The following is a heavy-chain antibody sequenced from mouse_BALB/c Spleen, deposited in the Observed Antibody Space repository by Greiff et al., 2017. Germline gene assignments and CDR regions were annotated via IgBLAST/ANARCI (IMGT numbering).Heavy chain of an antibody. Sequence: EVMLVESGGGLVQPGGSRKLSCAASGFTFSSFGMHWVRQAPEKGLEWVAYISSGSSTIYYADTVKGRFTISRDNPMNTLFLQMTSLRSEDTAMYYCGRSGYYGDYWGQGTTLTVSS. CDR2: ISSGSSTI. CDR3: GRSGYYGDY. D-gene: IGHD1-1*01. V-gene: IGHV5-17*02. CDR1: GFTFSSFG. J-gene: IGHJ2*01.